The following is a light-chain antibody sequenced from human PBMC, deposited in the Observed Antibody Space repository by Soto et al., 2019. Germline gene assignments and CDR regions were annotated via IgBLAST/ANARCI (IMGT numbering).Light chain of an antibody. V-gene: IGKV1-39*01. J-gene: IGKJ3*01. CDR1: QSISSY. CDR2: AAS. Sequence: DIQMTQSPSSLSASVGDRVTITRRASQSISSYLNWYQQKPGKAPKLLIYAASSLQSGVPSRFSGSGSGTDFTLTISSLQPEDFATYYCQQSYSTPRLTFGPGTKVDIK. CDR3: QQSYSTPRLT.